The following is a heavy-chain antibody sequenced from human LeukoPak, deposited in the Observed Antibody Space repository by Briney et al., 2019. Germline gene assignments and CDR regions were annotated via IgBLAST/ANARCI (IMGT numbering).Heavy chain of an antibody. J-gene: IGHJ3*02. V-gene: IGHV3-48*04. CDR2: ISSSGSTI. CDR3: ARIYYDSSGYQMSDAFDI. CDR1: GFTFSNYG. D-gene: IGHD3-22*01. Sequence: PGGSLRLSCTASGFTFSNYGMHWVRQAPGKGLEWVSYISSSGSTIYYADSVKGRFTISRDNAKNSLYLQMNSLRAEDTAVYYCARIYYDSSGYQMSDAFDIWGQGTMVTVSS.